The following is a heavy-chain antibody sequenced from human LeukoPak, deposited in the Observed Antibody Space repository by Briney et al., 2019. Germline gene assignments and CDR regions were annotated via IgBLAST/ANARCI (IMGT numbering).Heavy chain of an antibody. CDR3: AKQLGYCSDGSCYFPY. D-gene: IGHD2-15*01. CDR1: GFTFSSSA. CDR2: ISNNGGYT. V-gene: IGHV3-23*01. J-gene: IGHJ4*02. Sequence: GGSLRLSCATSGFTFSSSAMSWVRQAPGKGLEWVSAISNNGGYTYYADSVQGRFTISRDNSKSTLCLQMNSLRAEDTAVYYCAKQLGYCSDGSCYFPYWGQGTLVTVSS.